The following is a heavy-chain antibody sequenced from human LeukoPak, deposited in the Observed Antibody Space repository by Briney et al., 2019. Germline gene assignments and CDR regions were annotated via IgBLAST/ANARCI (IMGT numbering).Heavy chain of an antibody. CDR2: ISGSGGST. Sequence: PGGSLRLSCAASGFTFSSYAMSWVCQAPGKGLEWVSDISGSGGSTYYADSVKGRFTISRDNSKNTLYLQMNSLRAEDTAVYYCAKPPGGYFDWPQSYWGQGTLVTASS. V-gene: IGHV3-23*01. D-gene: IGHD3-9*01. J-gene: IGHJ4*02. CDR3: AKPPGGYFDWPQSY. CDR1: GFTFSSYA.